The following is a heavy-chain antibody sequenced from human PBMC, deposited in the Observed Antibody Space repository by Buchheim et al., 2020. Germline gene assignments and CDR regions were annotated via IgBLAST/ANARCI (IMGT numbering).Heavy chain of an antibody. J-gene: IGHJ4*02. CDR1: GFTFVNVA. CDR2: SAGTGGAG. V-gene: IGHV3-23*01. D-gene: IGHD3-10*01. CDR3: ARSRLLDY. Sequence: EVQLLESGGGLVQPGEPLRLSCEASGFTFVNVAMHWFRQAPGKGLEWVSSAGTGGAGFYAESVKGRFSVSRDNSRNTLYLDMTSLRAEDTAIYYCARSRLLDYWSQGT.